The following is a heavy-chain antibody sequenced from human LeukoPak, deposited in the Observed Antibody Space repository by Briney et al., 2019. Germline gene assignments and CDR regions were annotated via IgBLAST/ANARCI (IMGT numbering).Heavy chain of an antibody. CDR3: ARGGKDHAFDI. V-gene: IGHV3-74*01. Sequence: GGSLRLSCAASGFTFIDYWMHWVRQAPGKGLVWVSRVDNSGTKAIYAASVKGRFTISRDNAKNSLYLQINSLRAEDTAVYYCARGGKDHAFDIWGQGTMVTVPS. J-gene: IGHJ3*02. CDR1: GFTFIDYW. CDR2: VDNSGTKA. D-gene: IGHD3-16*01.